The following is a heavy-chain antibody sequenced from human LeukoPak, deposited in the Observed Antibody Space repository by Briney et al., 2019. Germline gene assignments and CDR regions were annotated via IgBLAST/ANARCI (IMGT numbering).Heavy chain of an antibody. J-gene: IGHJ4*02. CDR3: AKERTGGWPFDY. CDR1: GFTFSSYA. Sequence: QSAGSLRLSCAVSGFTFSSYAMSWVRQAPGKGLEGVSGISGSGGTTYYADSVKGLLTISRDNSKNTLYLQMDSLRADDTAVYYCAKERTGGWPFDYWGQGTLVTVSS. D-gene: IGHD6-19*01. CDR2: ISGSGGTT. V-gene: IGHV3-23*01.